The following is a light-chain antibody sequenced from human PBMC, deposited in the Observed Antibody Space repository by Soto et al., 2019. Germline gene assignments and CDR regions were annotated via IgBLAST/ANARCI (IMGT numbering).Light chain of an antibody. J-gene: IGKJ5*01. CDR3: QQLFDSPIT. CDR1: QVISTS. Sequence: DLQLTQSPSFLSPSIGEGVTSTCAASQVISTSLAWYQVKPGKAPKLLIYAASTLESGVPSRFSATVSGTEFSLTITSLQPEDFATYYCQQLFDSPITFGQGTRLENK. V-gene: IGKV1-9*01. CDR2: AAS.